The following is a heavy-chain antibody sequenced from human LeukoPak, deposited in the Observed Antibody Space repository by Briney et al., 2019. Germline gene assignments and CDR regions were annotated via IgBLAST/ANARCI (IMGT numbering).Heavy chain of an antibody. J-gene: IGHJ4*02. V-gene: IGHV1-46*01. CDR1: GYTFTRYY. CDR2: LNPSGGST. CDR3: ARDRGVLRYFDWLFEFDY. D-gene: IGHD3-9*01. Sequence: ASVKVSCKASGYTFTRYYIHWVRQAPGRGLEWMGTLNPSGGSTSYAQKFQGRLTVTRDMSTSTVYMELSSLGSEDTAVYYCARDRGVLRYFDWLFEFDYWGQGTLVTVSS.